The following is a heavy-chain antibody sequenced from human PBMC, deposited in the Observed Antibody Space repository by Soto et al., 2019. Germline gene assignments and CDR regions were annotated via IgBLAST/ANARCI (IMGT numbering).Heavy chain of an antibody. CDR2: IYYSGSS. CDR1: GGSISSADYY. D-gene: IGHD4-4*01. CDR3: ARRMTTVITYSFYFYX. J-gene: IGHJ4*02. Sequence: PSETLSLTCTVSGGSISSADYYWSWIRQHPGKGLEYIGYIYYSGSSYYNPSLKSRVTISADTSKNQFSLKLSSVTAADTAVYYCARRMTTVITYSFYFYXWGQGTLFTVSX. V-gene: IGHV4-31*03.